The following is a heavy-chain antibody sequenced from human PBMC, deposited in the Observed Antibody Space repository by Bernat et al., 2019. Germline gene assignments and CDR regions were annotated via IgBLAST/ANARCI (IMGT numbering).Heavy chain of an antibody. CDR3: ARSGDYLPRTNWFDP. Sequence: QVQLVQSGAEVKKPGASVKVSCKASGYTFTGYYMHWVRQAPGQGLEWMGWINPNSGGTNYAQKFQGWVTMTRDTSINTAYMELSRLRSDDTAVYYCARSGDYLPRTNWFDPWGQGTLVTVSS. CDR2: INPNSGGT. V-gene: IGHV1-2*04. J-gene: IGHJ5*02. CDR1: GYTFTGYY. D-gene: IGHD2-21*02.